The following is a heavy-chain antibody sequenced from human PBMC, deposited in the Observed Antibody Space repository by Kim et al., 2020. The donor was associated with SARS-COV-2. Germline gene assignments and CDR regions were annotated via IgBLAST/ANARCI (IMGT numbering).Heavy chain of an antibody. CDR3: ARVEWGGFHFGS. V-gene: IGHV6-1*01. J-gene: IGHJ4*02. CDR2: N. Sequence: NDYAVSVESRITIIADRSKNQFYLQWKDVTPEDTAVYYCARVEWGGFHFGSWGQGTLVTVSS. D-gene: IGHD3-16*01.